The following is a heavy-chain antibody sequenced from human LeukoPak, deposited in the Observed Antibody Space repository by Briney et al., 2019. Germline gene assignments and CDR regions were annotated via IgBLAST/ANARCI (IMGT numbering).Heavy chain of an antibody. D-gene: IGHD2-2*01. CDR3: ARHEGGYCSSTSCPPRDDNWFDP. V-gene: IGHV5-51*01. Sequence: GASLKISCKGSGYRFNSYWIGWVREMPGKGLERMGIIYPGDSDTRYSASFQGQVTISADKSISTAYLQWSSLKASDTAMYYCARHEGGYCSSTSCPPRDDNWFDPWGQGTLVTVSS. CDR1: GYRFNSYW. J-gene: IGHJ5*02. CDR2: IYPGDSDT.